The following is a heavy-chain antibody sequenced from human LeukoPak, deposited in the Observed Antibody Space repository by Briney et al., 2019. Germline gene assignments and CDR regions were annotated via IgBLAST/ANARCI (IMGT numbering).Heavy chain of an antibody. CDR3: ARDESDDYYDYVWGSYRIDY. Sequence: GGSLRLSXAASGFTFSSYSMNWVRQAPGKGLEWVSYISSSSSTIYYADSVKGRFTISRDNAKNSLYLQMNSLRAEDTAVYYCARDESDDYYDYVWGSYRIDYWGQGTLVTVSS. CDR1: GFTFSSYS. CDR2: ISSSSSTI. J-gene: IGHJ4*02. D-gene: IGHD3-16*02. V-gene: IGHV3-48*01.